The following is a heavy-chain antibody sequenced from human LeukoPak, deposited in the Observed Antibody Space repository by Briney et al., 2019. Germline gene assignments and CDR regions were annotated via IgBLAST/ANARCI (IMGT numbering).Heavy chain of an antibody. CDR3: AKAFYFDSSGYSHFDY. CDR2: IYHSGST. V-gene: IGHV4-4*02. J-gene: IGHJ4*02. D-gene: IGHD3-22*01. Sequence: PSETLSLTCAVSGGSISSNNWWSWVRQPPGKGLEWLGEIYHSGSTNDNPSLKSRVTISVDKSNNQFSLKLSSVTAEDTAVYYCAKAFYFDSSGYSHFDYWGQGTLVTVSS. CDR1: GGSISSNNW.